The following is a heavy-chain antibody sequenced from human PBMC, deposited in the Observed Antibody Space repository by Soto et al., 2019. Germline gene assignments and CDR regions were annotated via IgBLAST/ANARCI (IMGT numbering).Heavy chain of an antibody. CDR3: ARGLITFGGVIVSNYFDY. V-gene: IGHV1-46*03. CDR2: INPNGGST. D-gene: IGHD3-16*02. Sequence: ASVKVSCKASGYTFTSYYMHWVRQAPGQGLEWMGIINPNGGSTSYAQKFQGRVTMTRDTSTSTVYMELSSLRSEDTAVYYCARGLITFGGVIVSNYFDYWGQGTLVTSPQ. J-gene: IGHJ4*02. CDR1: GYTFTSYY.